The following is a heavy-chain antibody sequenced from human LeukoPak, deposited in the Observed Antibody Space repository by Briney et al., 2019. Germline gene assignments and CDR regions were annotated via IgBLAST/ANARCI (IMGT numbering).Heavy chain of an antibody. CDR3: AKSTETYYDFWSGYYEEYYFDY. Sequence: GGSLRLSCAASGFTFSSYAMSWVRQAPGKGLEWVSAISGSGGSTYYADSVKGRFTISRDNSKNTLYLQMNSLRAEDTAVYYCAKSTETYYDFWSGYYEEYYFDYWGQGTLVTVSS. D-gene: IGHD3-3*01. J-gene: IGHJ4*02. CDR2: ISGSGGST. V-gene: IGHV3-23*01. CDR1: GFTFSSYA.